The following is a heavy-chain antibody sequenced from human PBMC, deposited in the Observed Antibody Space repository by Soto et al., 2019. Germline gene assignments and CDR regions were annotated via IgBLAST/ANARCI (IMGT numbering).Heavy chain of an antibody. Sequence: KPXETLCLTCSVSGCSISSGYYWGWIRQPPGKGLEWIGNIYHSGSTYYSPSLKSRVTISMDTSKNQFSLKLSSVTAADTAMYYCAKYGENYYDGMDVWGQGTTVTVSS. J-gene: IGHJ6*02. CDR1: GCSISSGYY. V-gene: IGHV4-38-2*01. CDR3: AKYGENYYDGMDV. CDR2: IYHSGST. D-gene: IGHD4-17*01.